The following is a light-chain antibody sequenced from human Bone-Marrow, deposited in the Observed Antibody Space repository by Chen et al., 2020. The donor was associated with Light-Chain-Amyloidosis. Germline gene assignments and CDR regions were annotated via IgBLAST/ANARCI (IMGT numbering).Light chain of an antibody. CDR2: DDS. V-gene: IGLV3-21*02. CDR1: NIGSTS. CDR3: QVWDRSSDPPV. Sequence: SYVLTQPSSVSVAPGQTATTACGGNNIGSTSVHWYQQTPGPAPLLVVYDDSDRPSGIPQRLSGSTSGNTATLTISRVEAGDEADYYCQVWDRSSDPPVFGGGTKLTVL. J-gene: IGLJ3*02.